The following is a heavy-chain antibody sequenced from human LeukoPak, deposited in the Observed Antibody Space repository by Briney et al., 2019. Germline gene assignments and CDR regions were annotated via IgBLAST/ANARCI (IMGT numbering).Heavy chain of an antibody. D-gene: IGHD6-13*01. Sequence: PGGSLRLSCAVSGFTFSDYYMNWVRQAPGKGLEWVSYISSSSSTIYYADSVKGRFTISRDNAKNSLYLQMNSLRAEDTAVYYCARSYSSSWYAAFDIWGQGTMVTVSS. CDR2: ISSSSSTI. V-gene: IGHV3-48*01. CDR1: GFTFSDYY. CDR3: ARSYSSSWYAAFDI. J-gene: IGHJ3*02.